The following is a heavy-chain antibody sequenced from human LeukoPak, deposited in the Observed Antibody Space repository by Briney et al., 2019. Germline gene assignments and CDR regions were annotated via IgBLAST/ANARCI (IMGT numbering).Heavy chain of an antibody. CDR1: GGSISSGGYY. V-gene: IGHV4-31*03. D-gene: IGHD3-3*01. Sequence: PSETLSLTCTVSGGSISSGGYYWSWIRQHPGKGLEWIGYIYYSGSTYYNPSLKSRVTISVDTSKNQFSLKLSSVTAADTAVYYCARVYDFWSGYPLYWFDPWGQGTLVTVSS. CDR2: IYYSGST. CDR3: ARVYDFWSGYPLYWFDP. J-gene: IGHJ5*02.